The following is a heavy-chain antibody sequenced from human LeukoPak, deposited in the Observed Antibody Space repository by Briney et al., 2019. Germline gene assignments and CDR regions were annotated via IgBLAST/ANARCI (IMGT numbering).Heavy chain of an antibody. CDR3: GRRPAVDGPIDN. Sequence: PSETLSLTCVVSGVSLHRSFWTWVRQPPGKGLEWIGRIYSSGTTDYSPFLKSRLTISIDTSKNQFSLRLASMTAAGTAVYFCGRRPAVDGPIDNWGQGILVAVSS. CDR1: GVSLHRSF. V-gene: IGHV4-59*01. D-gene: IGHD3/OR15-3a*01. CDR2: IYSSGTT. J-gene: IGHJ4*02.